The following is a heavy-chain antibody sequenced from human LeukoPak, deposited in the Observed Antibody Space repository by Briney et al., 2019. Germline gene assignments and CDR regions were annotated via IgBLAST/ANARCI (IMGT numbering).Heavy chain of an antibody. D-gene: IGHD6-19*01. Sequence: SQTLSLTCSVSGGSITPYFCGWIRQPPGEGLGWVGSIHHTGSTLYNLSIKSRLTISVDTAKNQFSRKLSSVTAADTAVHYCAREGGRQWLVSGALDSWGQGTLVTVSS. CDR3: AREGGRQWLVSGALDS. CDR2: IHHTGST. J-gene: IGHJ5*01. CDR1: GGSITPYF. V-gene: IGHV4-59*01.